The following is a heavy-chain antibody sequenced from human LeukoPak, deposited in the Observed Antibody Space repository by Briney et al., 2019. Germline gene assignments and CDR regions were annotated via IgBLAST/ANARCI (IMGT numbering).Heavy chain of an antibody. J-gene: IGHJ4*02. Sequence: GGSLRLSCAASEFTFSSYTMNWVRQAPGKGLEWVSSISSSGSYIYYTDSVKGRFTISRDNARNSLYLQVNSLRAEDTAMYYCAREQQLALDYWGQGTLVTVSS. D-gene: IGHD6-13*01. V-gene: IGHV3-21*01. CDR1: EFTFSSYT. CDR2: ISSSGSYI. CDR3: AREQQLALDY.